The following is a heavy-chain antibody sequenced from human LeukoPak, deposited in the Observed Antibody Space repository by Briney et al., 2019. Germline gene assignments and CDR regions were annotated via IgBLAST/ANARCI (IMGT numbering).Heavy chain of an antibody. CDR2: IHKSGTT. J-gene: IGHJ4*02. Sequence: SETLSLTCKVSLGSINNYYWSWIRQPAGKGLEWIGRIHKSGTTYYSPSLKSRVTMSIDTSKKQFALQLSAVTAADTAIYYCARVFGGNSLDYWGQGTLDAVSS. D-gene: IGHD1-26*01. CDR1: LGSINNYY. V-gene: IGHV4-4*07. CDR3: ARVFGGNSLDY.